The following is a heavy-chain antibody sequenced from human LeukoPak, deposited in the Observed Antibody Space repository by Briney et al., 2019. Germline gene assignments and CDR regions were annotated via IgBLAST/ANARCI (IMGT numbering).Heavy chain of an antibody. CDR1: GFPFSSYG. D-gene: IGHD1-7*01. Sequence: PGGSLRLSCAASGFPFSSYGMYWVRQTPDRGLEWVAYLRKDATYSNYVDSVRGRFTISRDNSKNTLELQMNSLRVEDTAVYYCASGGTTRGTLDYWGQGTLVTVSP. J-gene: IGHJ4*02. CDR3: ASGGTTRGTLDY. CDR2: LRKDATYS. V-gene: IGHV3-30*02.